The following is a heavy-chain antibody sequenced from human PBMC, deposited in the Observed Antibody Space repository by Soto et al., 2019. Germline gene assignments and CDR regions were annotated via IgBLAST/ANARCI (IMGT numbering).Heavy chain of an antibody. CDR3: ARGDTMIGGAFEI. Sequence: QVQLQESGPGLVKPSETLSLTCTVSGGSISSYYWSWIRQPPGKGLEWIGYIYYSGSTNYNPSLKSRVTISVDTSKNQFSLKLSSVTAADTAVYYCARGDTMIGGAFEIWGQGTMVTVSS. CDR2: IYYSGST. V-gene: IGHV4-59*01. D-gene: IGHD3-10*02. CDR1: GGSISSYY. J-gene: IGHJ3*02.